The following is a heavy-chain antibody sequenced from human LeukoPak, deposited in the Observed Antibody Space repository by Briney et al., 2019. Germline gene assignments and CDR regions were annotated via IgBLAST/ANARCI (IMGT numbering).Heavy chain of an antibody. V-gene: IGHV3-7*01. Sequence: GGSLRLSCAASGFTVSRYWMSWVRLAPGKGLEWVASIKQDGSEKYYVDSVRGRFTISRDNAKNSLYLQMNSLRAEDTAVYYCARKSGYHDYWGQGTLVTVSS. CDR1: GFTVSRYW. J-gene: IGHJ4*02. D-gene: IGHD3-22*01. CDR3: ARKSGYHDY. CDR2: IKQDGSEK.